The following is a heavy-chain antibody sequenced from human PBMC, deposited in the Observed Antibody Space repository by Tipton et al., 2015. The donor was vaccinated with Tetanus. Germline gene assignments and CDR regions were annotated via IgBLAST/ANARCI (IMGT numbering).Heavy chain of an antibody. Sequence: TLSLTCSVSGASINAGGYLWTWVRQPPGKGLEWLAYISYSGSTNSNYSLKSRITISRDPSKNQFSLKLASVTAADTAVYYCARANYDFPKKGPFDSWGQGTLVIVSS. CDR2: ISYSGST. CDR1: GASINAGGYL. CDR3: ARANYDFPKKGPFDS. V-gene: IGHV4-61*08. J-gene: IGHJ4*02. D-gene: IGHD3-3*01.